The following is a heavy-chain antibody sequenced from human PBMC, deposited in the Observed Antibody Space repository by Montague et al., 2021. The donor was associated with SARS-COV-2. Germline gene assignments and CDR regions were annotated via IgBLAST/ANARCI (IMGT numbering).Heavy chain of an antibody. J-gene: IGHJ3*02. CDR2: INHSGST. CDR1: DRSFSGYY. D-gene: IGHD3-3*01. CDR3: ARGQVTIFGVLIMLPAAGALDI. Sequence: SETLSLTCAVYDRSFSGYYWSWVRQPPGKGLEWIGEINHSGSTNYNPSLKSRVTISVDTSKNQFSLKLSSVSAADTAVYYCARGQVTIFGVLIMLPAAGALDIWGQGTMVTVSS. V-gene: IGHV4-34*01.